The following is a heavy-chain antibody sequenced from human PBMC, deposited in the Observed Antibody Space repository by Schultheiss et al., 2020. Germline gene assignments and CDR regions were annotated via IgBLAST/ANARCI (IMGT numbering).Heavy chain of an antibody. CDR1: GGSISTPY. D-gene: IGHD6-13*01. V-gene: IGHV4-59*08. CDR3: ARHSSSWLFAFDI. Sequence: SETLSLTCTVSGGSISTPYWSRIRQPPGKGLEWIGYIYHSGRTYYNPSFKSRVTISVDTSKNQFSLKLSSVTAADTAVYYCARHSSSWLFAFDIWGQGTMVTVSS. CDR2: IYHSGRT. J-gene: IGHJ3*02.